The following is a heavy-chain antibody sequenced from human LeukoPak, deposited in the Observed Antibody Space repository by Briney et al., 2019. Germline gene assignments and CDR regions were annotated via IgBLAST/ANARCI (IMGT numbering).Heavy chain of an antibody. D-gene: IGHD2-2*01. CDR2: IYYSGST. CDR3: ARAPRTPRYCSSTSCYHGGYYYYYYMDV. CDR1: GGSISSYY. V-gene: IGHV4-59*01. J-gene: IGHJ6*03. Sequence: SETLSLTCTVPGGSISSYYWSWIRQPPGKGLEWIGYIYYSGSTNYNPSLKSRVTISVDTSKNQFSLKLSSVTAADTAVYYCARAPRTPRYCSSTSCYHGGYYYYYYMDVWGKGTTVTVSS.